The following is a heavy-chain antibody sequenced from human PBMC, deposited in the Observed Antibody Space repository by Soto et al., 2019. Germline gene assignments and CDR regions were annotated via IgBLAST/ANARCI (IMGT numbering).Heavy chain of an antibody. V-gene: IGHV6-1*01. J-gene: IGHJ6*02. Sequence: SQTLSLTCAISGDSGSSNRAAWNWIRQSPSRGLEWLGRTYYRSKWYNDYAVSVKSRITINPDTSKNQFSLQLNSVTPEDTAVYYCARDRVIAAAGTRYYYGMDVWGQGTTVTVSS. CDR3: ARDRVIAAAGTRYYYGMDV. D-gene: IGHD6-13*01. CDR1: GDSGSSNRAA. CDR2: TYYRSKWYN.